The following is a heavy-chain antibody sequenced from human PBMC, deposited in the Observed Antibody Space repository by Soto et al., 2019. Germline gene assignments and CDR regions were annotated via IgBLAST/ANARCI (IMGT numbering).Heavy chain of an antibody. CDR3: ARGLFGVVIIYAFDY. CDR1: GYTFTSYY. V-gene: IGHV1-46*01. Sequence: GASVKVSCKASGYTFTSYYMHWVRQAPGQGLEWMGIINPSGGSTSYAQKFQGRVTMTRDTSTSTVYMELSSLRSEDTAVYYCARGLFGVVIIYAFDYWGQGTLVTVSS. D-gene: IGHD3-3*01. CDR2: INPSGGST. J-gene: IGHJ4*02.